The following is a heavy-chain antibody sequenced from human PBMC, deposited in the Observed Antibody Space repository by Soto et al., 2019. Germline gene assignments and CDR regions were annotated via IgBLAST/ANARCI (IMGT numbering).Heavy chain of an antibody. Sequence: QVQLVQSGAEVKRSGASVRISCKASGYTFNRHDINWVRQATGQRPEWIGWMNPNSGNTGYAQKFQGRVNMTRDSSITTAYMDLSSMTSEDTAIDSCAREALYGSIQENNVYIWGQGTIVSVSS. D-gene: IGHD6-19*01. CDR2: MNPNSGNT. J-gene: IGHJ3*02. CDR3: AREALYGSIQENNVYI. CDR1: GYTFNRHD. V-gene: IGHV1-8*01.